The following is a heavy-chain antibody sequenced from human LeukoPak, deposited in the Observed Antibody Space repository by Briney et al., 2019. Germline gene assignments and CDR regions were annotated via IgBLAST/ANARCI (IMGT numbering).Heavy chain of an antibody. CDR1: GGSFSGYY. D-gene: IGHD2/OR15-2a*01. CDR3: ARLLSLGFDY. CDR2: INHSGST. J-gene: IGHJ4*02. V-gene: IGHV4-34*01. Sequence: PSETLSLTCAVYGGSFSGYYWSWIRQPPGKGLEWSGEINHSGSTNYNPSLKSRVTISVDTSKNQFSLKLSSVTAADTAVYYCARLLSLGFDYWGQGTLVTVSS.